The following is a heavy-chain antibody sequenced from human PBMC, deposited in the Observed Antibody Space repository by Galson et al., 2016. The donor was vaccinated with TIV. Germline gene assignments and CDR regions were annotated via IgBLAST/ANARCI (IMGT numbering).Heavy chain of an antibody. Sequence: SVKVSCKASGYTFTGYFIHWVRQAPGQGLEWMGIINPSGGSTSYAQKFQGTVTMTRVTSTSTVYMELSSLRSEDTAVYYCARTTGAGVAARVLFDFWGQGTLVTVSS. CDR1: GYTFTGYF. CDR2: INPSGGST. J-gene: IGHJ4*02. V-gene: IGHV1-46*01. D-gene: IGHD6-6*01. CDR3: ARTTGAGVAARVLFDF.